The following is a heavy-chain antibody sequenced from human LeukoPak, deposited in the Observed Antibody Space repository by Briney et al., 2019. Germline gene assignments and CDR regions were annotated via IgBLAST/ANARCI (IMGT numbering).Heavy chain of an antibody. V-gene: IGHV4-59*01. J-gene: IGHJ5*02. Sequence: SETLSLTCTVSGVSISSYYWSWIRQPPGKGLEWIGYIYYSGSTNYNPSLKSRVTISVDTSKNQFSLKLSSVTAADTAVYYCARDPLGWFDPWGQGTLVTVSS. CDR1: GVSISSYY. CDR2: IYYSGST. CDR3: ARDPLGWFDP.